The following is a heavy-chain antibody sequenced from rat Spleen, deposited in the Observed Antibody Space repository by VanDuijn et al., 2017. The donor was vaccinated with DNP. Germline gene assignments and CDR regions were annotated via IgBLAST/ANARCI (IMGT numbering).Heavy chain of an antibody. CDR2: ITGSAGST. CDR1: GFTFKIYW. V-gene: IGHV5-31*01. CDR3: VRWDYGIYGFDY. D-gene: IGHD1-11*01. J-gene: IGHJ2*01. Sequence: EVQLVESGGDLVQPGRSLKLSCVASGFTFKIYWMAWIRQVPGKGLEWISSITGSAGSTYYSDSVKGRFTISRDNAKSTLYLQMYSLRSEDMATYYCVRWDYGIYGFDYWGQGVMVTVSS.